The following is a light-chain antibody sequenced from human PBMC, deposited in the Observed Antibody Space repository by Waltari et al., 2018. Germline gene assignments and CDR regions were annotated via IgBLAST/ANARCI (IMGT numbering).Light chain of an antibody. Sequence: EIMLTQTPLSLSVTPGQPASISCKSNQRLLHKYGKRYLYWYLQRPGQSPQLLISEISSRFSGVPDRFSGSGSGADFTLRISRVEADDVGVYYCMQGIHLPRTFGQGTKVEIK. CDR3: MQGIHLPRT. J-gene: IGKJ1*01. CDR2: EIS. CDR1: QRLLHKYGKRY. V-gene: IGKV2-29*02.